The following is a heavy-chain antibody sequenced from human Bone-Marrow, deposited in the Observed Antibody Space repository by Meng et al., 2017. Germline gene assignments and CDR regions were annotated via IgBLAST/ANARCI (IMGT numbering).Heavy chain of an antibody. J-gene: IGHJ4*02. CDR1: GFTFSSYA. D-gene: IGHD2-2*01. CDR3: ARGLGYCSSTSCYEYRDY. V-gene: IGHV3-30*04. Sequence: LSLTCAASGFTFSSYAMHWVRQAPGKGLEWVAVISYDGSNKYYADSVKGRFTISRDNSKNTLYLQMNSLRAEDTAAYYCARGLGYCSSTSCYEYRDYWGQGTLVTVSS. CDR2: ISYDGSNK.